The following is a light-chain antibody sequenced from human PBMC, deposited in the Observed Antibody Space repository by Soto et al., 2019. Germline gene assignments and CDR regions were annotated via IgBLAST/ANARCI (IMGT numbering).Light chain of an antibody. J-gene: IGKJ2*01. CDR2: GAS. V-gene: IGKV3-15*01. Sequence: EIVMTQSPATLSVSPGERATLSCRASQAISNDLGWYQQKPGRPPRLLIYGASTRATGIPPRFSGSGSGTEFTLTISSLQSEDFAVYYCQQHYNWPPLYTFGQGTKLEIK. CDR3: QQHYNWPPLYT. CDR1: QAISND.